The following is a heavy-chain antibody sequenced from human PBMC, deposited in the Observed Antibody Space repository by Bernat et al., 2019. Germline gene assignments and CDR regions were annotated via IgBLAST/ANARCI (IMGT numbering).Heavy chain of an antibody. CDR1: GFTFSNYW. J-gene: IGHJ4*02. CDR2: ISSDGSTT. CDR3: TRDFTPHDFDY. D-gene: IGHD2-15*01. Sequence: EVQLVESGGGLVQPGGSLRLSCAVSGFTFSNYWMHWVRQAPGKGLAWVSRISSDGSTTRYADSVKGRFTISRDNAKNTLYLQMTSLRVEDTAVYYCTRDFTPHDFDYWGQGTLVTVSS. V-gene: IGHV3-74*01.